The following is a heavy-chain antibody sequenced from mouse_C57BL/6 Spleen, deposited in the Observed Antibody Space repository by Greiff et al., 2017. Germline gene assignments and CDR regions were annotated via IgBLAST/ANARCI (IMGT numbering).Heavy chain of an antibody. Sequence: EVQLQQSGPELVKPGASVKISCKASGYTFTDYYMNWVKQSHGKSLEWIGDINPNNGGTSYNQKFKGKATLTVDKSSSTAYMELRSLTSEDSAVYYCARGDISGNDYDPSYYAMDYWGQGTSVTVSS. CDR1: GYTFTDYY. CDR2: INPNNGGT. CDR3: ARGDISGNDYDPSYYAMDY. D-gene: IGHD2-4*01. J-gene: IGHJ4*01. V-gene: IGHV1-26*01.